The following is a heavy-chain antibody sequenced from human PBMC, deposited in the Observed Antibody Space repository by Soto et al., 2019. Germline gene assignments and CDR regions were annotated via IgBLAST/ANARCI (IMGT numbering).Heavy chain of an antibody. D-gene: IGHD7-27*01. CDR2: ISGGGDAT. Sequence: EVQLLESGGGLVQPGGSLRLSCAASGFTFGNYAFSWVRQAPGKGLEWVSVISGGGDATYYPDSVKGRFTTSRDNSKNTVYLKMISLRAEDTAVYYCAKKSLGSITLPCLYYFDYWGQGTLFIVSS. CDR1: GFTFGNYA. V-gene: IGHV3-23*01. CDR3: AKKSLGSITLPCLYYFDY. J-gene: IGHJ4*02.